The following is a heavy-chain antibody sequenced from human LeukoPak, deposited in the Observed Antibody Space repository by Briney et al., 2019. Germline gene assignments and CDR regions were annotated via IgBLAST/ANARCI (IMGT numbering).Heavy chain of an antibody. V-gene: IGHV3-21*04. J-gene: IGHJ4*02. CDR3: TRDLGRTFSYGFDY. CDR2: ISSSRFYT. Sequence: GGSLRLSRAVSGFSLTGHRMNWVRQAPTRGLEWVSSISSSRFYTDYADSVRGRFTISRDSAKNSLYLEMTSLRAEDTAIYYCTRDLGRTFSYGFDYWGQGVLVTVSS. CDR1: GFSLTGHR. D-gene: IGHD5-18*01.